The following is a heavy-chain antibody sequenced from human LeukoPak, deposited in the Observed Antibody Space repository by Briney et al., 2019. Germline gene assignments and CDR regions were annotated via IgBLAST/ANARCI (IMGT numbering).Heavy chain of an antibody. CDR2: IWYDGTIK. CDR3: ARDFELSH. D-gene: IGHD3-16*02. Sequence: PGRSLRLSCAASGFTFSTYGMHCVRQAPGKGLEWVAVIWYDGTIKYYADSVKGRFTISRDNSKNTLYLQMNSLRAEDTAVYYCARDFELSHWGQGALVTVSS. V-gene: IGHV3-33*01. CDR1: GFTFSTYG. J-gene: IGHJ4*02.